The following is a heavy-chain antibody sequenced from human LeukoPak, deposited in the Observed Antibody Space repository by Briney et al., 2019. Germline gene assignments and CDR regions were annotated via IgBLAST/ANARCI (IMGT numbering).Heavy chain of an antibody. V-gene: IGHV1-2*06. D-gene: IGHD3-22*01. CDR2: INPSSGGA. Sequence: ASVKVSCKASGYTFTGNYLNWVRQALGQGLEWMGRINPSSGGANYGQKFQGRVTMTRDTSITTAYMELRRLTSADTAVYYCARGGNYDSSPDYWGQGTLVTVSS. J-gene: IGHJ4*02. CDR1: GYTFTGNY. CDR3: ARGGNYDSSPDY.